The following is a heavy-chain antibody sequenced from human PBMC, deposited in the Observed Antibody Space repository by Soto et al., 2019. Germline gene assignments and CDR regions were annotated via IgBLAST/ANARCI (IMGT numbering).Heavy chain of an antibody. CDR3: ARGCSSTSGYGYYYYGMDV. D-gene: IGHD2-2*01. J-gene: IGHJ6*02. CDR2: IWYDGSNK. CDR1: GFTFSSYG. V-gene: IGHV3-33*01. Sequence: QVQLVESGGGVVQPGRSLRLSCAASGFTFSSYGMHWVRQAPGKGLEWVAVIWYDGSNKYYADSVKGRFTISRDNSKNTLYLQMNSLRAEDTAVYYCARGCSSTSGYGYYYYGMDVWGQGTTVTVSS.